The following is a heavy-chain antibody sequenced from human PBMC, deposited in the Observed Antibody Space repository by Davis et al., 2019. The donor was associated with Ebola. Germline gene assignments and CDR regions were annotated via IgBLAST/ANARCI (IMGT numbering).Heavy chain of an antibody. CDR1: GGSISSHY. CDR2: IYYSGST. V-gene: IGHV4-59*11. Sequence: PSETLSLTCTVSGGSISSHYWSWIRQPPGKGLEWIGYIYYSGSTNYNPSLKSRVTISVDTSKNQFSLKLSSVTAADTAVYYCASGFHWFDPWGQGTLVTVSS. J-gene: IGHJ5*02. CDR3: ASGFHWFDP. D-gene: IGHD3-10*01.